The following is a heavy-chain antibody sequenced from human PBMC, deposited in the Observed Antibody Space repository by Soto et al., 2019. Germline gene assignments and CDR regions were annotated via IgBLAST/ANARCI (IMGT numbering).Heavy chain of an antibody. Sequence: ESLKISCKGSGYSFTSYWIGWVRQMPGKGLEWMGIIYPGDSDTRYSPSFQGQVTISADKSISTAYLQWSSLKASDTAMYYRARPGFHYYYDSSGYFTGPHYYYGMGVWGQGTTVTVSS. D-gene: IGHD3-22*01. CDR2: IYPGDSDT. CDR3: ARPGFHYYYDSSGYFTGPHYYYGMGV. J-gene: IGHJ6*02. V-gene: IGHV5-51*01. CDR1: GYSFTSYW.